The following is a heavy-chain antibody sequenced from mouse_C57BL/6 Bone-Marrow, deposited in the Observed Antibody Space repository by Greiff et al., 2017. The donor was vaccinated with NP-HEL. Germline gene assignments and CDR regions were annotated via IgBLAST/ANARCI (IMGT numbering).Heavy chain of an antibody. CDR3: ADHYRGAMDY. Sequence: VQLQQSGAELVKPGASVKLSCKASGYTFTSYWMHWVKQRPGQGLEWIGMIHPNSGSTNYNEKFKSKATLTVDKSSSTAYMQLSSLTSEDSAVYYCADHYRGAMDYWGQGTSVTVSS. CDR1: GYTFTSYW. D-gene: IGHD2-12*01. J-gene: IGHJ4*01. CDR2: IHPNSGST. V-gene: IGHV1-64*01.